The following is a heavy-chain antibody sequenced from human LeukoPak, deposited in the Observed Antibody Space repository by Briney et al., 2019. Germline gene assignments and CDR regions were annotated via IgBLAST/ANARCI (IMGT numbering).Heavy chain of an antibody. D-gene: IGHD5-12*01. J-gene: IGHJ4*02. CDR1: GYTFTGYY. Sequence: GASVKVSCKASGYTFTGYYMHWVRQAPGQGLEWMGWINPNSGGTNYAQKFQGRVTMTRDTSISTAYMELSRLRSDDTAVYYCARAPSGYEDTFDYWGQGTLVTVSS. V-gene: IGHV1-2*02. CDR2: INPNSGGT. CDR3: ARAPSGYEDTFDY.